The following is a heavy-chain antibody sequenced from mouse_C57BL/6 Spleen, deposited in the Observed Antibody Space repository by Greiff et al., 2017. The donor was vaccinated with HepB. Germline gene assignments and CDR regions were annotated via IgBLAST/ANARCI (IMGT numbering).Heavy chain of an antibody. CDR1: GYTFTSYW. Sequence: EVQLQQSGTVLARPGASVKMSCKTSGYTFTSYWMHWVKQRPGQGLEWIGAIYPGNSDTSYNQKFKGKAKLTAVTSASTAYLELSSLTNEDSAVYYCTRKGQYDYDEGYYAMDYWGQGTSVTVSS. CDR2: IYPGNSDT. V-gene: IGHV1-5*01. D-gene: IGHD2-4*01. CDR3: TRKGQYDYDEGYYAMDY. J-gene: IGHJ4*01.